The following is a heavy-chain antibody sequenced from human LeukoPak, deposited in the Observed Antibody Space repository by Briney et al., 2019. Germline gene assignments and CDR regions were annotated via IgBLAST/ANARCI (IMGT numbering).Heavy chain of an antibody. Sequence: SETLSLTCAVCGGSFSGYYWSWIRQPPGKGLEWIGEINHSGSTNYNPSLKSRVTISVDTSKNQFSLKLSSVTAADTAVYYCARYSGLGYCSSTSCYGFDYWGQGTLVTVSS. CDR2: INHSGST. D-gene: IGHD2-2*01. V-gene: IGHV4-34*01. J-gene: IGHJ4*02. CDR3: ARYSGLGYCSSTSCYGFDY. CDR1: GGSFSGYY.